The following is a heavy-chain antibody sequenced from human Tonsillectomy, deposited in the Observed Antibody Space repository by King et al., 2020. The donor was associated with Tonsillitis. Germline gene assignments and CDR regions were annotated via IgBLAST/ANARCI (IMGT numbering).Heavy chain of an antibody. Sequence: QLVQSGGGLVQPGGSLRLSCAASGFTFSSYAMSWVRQAPGKGLEWVSAISGSGRSAYYADSVKGRFTISRDNSKNTLYLQMNSLRAEDTAVYYCAKDAVTGGWSDYYVMDVWGQGTTVTVSS. CDR2: ISGSGRSA. CDR3: AKDAVTGGWSDYYVMDV. J-gene: IGHJ6*02. D-gene: IGHD2-15*01. CDR1: GFTFSSYA. V-gene: IGHV3-23*04.